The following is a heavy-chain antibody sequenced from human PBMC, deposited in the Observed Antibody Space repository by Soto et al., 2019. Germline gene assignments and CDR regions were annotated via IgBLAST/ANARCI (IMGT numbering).Heavy chain of an antibody. CDR3: AREGYDILTGYSRGTYGMDV. CDR1: GGSISSYY. D-gene: IGHD3-9*01. Sequence: TSETLSLTCTVSGGSISSYYWSWIRQPPGKGLEWIGYIYYSGSTNYNPSLKSRVTISVDTSKNQFSLKLSSVTAADTAVYYCAREGYDILTGYSRGTYGMDVWGQGTTVTVSS. V-gene: IGHV4-59*01. J-gene: IGHJ6*02. CDR2: IYYSGST.